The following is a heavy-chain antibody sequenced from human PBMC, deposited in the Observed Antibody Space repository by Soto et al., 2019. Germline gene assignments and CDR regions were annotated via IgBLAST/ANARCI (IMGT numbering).Heavy chain of an antibody. Sequence: ESGGGVVQPGRSLRLSCAVSGFTFSRYGMHWVRQAPGKGLEWVAGISYDGSNTYHVDSAKGRFTVSRDNSKNTLYLQMNSLRDEDTAAYYCGKDQWEFHGGLDYWGQGALVTVSS. J-gene: IGHJ4*02. CDR2: ISYDGSNT. V-gene: IGHV3-30*18. CDR1: GFTFSRYG. CDR3: GKDQWEFHGGLDY. D-gene: IGHD1-26*01.